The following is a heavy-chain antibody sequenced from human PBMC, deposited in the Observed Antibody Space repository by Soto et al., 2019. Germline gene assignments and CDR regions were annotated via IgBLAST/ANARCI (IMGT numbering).Heavy chain of an antibody. CDR3: ARDDYGDQVHYYYGMDV. D-gene: IGHD4-17*01. V-gene: IGHV1-18*04. CDR1: GYTFTSYG. Sequence: ASVKVSCKASGYTFTSYGISWVRQAPGQGLEWMGWISAYNGNTNYAQKLQGRVTMTTDTSTSTAYMELRSLRSDDTAVYYCARDDYGDQVHYYYGMDVWGQRTTGTVS. CDR2: ISAYNGNT. J-gene: IGHJ6*02.